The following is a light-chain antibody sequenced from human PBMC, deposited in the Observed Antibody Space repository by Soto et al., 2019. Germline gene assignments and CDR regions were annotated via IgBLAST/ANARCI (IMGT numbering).Light chain of an antibody. CDR3: QQSYSIPHT. CDR2: DVS. Sequence: DIQMTQSPSTVSAYVGDSVTITCRASQSITTWLAWYQQRPGKAPKPLIYDVSSLQSGVPSRFSGSGSGTDFTLTISSLQPEDFATYYCQQSYSIPHTFGQGTRLEI. J-gene: IGKJ5*01. V-gene: IGKV1-39*01. CDR1: QSITTW.